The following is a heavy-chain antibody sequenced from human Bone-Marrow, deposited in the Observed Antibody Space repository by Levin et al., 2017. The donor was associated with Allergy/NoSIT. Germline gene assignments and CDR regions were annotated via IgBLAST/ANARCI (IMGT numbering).Heavy chain of an antibody. CDR2: IGVTSSVI. Sequence: GGSLRLSCAASGFTFSNYYMSWIRQPPGKGPEWLSYIGVTSSVIYYADSVKGRFTISRDNTKNSLSLQMDNVRADDTAVYYCARGAAGTRGHYFDSWGQGTLVTVSS. V-gene: IGHV3-11*01. CDR3: ARGAAGTRGHYFDS. D-gene: IGHD1-1*01. CDR1: GFTFSNYY. J-gene: IGHJ4*02.